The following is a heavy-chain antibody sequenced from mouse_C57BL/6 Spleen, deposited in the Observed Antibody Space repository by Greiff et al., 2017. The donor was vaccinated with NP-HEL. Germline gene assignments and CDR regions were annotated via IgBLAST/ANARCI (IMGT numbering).Heavy chain of an antibody. Sequence: EVKLMESGGGLVQPGGSLKLSCAASGFTFSDYYMYWVRQTPEKRLEWVAYISNGGGSTYYADTVQGRFTISRDNAKNTLYLQRSRLKSEDTAMYYCARHGSSRDLYFDVWGTGTTVTVSS. J-gene: IGHJ1*03. CDR2: ISNGGGST. D-gene: IGHD1-1*01. V-gene: IGHV5-12*01. CDR1: GFTFSDYY. CDR3: ARHGSSRDLYFDV.